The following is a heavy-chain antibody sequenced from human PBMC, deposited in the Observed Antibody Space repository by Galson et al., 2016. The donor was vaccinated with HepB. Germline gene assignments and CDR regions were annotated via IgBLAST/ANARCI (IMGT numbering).Heavy chain of an antibody. CDR3: ASPFAPERGRYVL. CDR1: GFTLSTDS. Sequence: SLRLSCAASGFTLSTDSLNWFRQAPGKGLEWVSYMSSSGTSVYYTDSVKGRFTISRDNAKNSLYLQMNSLRDEDTAVYYCASPFAPERGRYVLWGQGTLVTVSS. D-gene: IGHD3-16*01. J-gene: IGHJ5*02. CDR2: MSSSGTSV. V-gene: IGHV3-48*02.